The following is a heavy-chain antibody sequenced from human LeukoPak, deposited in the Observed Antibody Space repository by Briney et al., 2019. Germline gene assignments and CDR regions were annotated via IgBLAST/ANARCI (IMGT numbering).Heavy chain of an antibody. Sequence: GGSRKLSCPASGFTFSNYYMSWIRKAQGKGLEGVSYISSSGSTIYYADSVKGRFTISRDNAKNSLYLQMNSLRAEDTAVYYCARDLRRHTAMPRDDAFDIWGQGTMVTVSS. J-gene: IGHJ3*02. CDR1: GFTFSNYY. V-gene: IGHV3-11*01. CDR2: ISSSGSTI. D-gene: IGHD5-18*01. CDR3: ARDLRRHTAMPRDDAFDI.